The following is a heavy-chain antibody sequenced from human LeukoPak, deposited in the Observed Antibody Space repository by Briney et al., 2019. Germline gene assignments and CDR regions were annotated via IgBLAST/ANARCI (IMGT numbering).Heavy chain of an antibody. V-gene: IGHV3-23*01. D-gene: IGHD6-13*01. CDR2: ISGSGGST. CDR1: GFTFSSYA. CDR3: AHQAIGYSSSPFDY. Sequence: GGSPRLSCAASGFTFSSYAMSWVRQAPGKGLEWVSAISGSGGSTYYADSVKGRFTISRDNSKNTLYLQMNSLRAEDTAVYYCAHQAIGYSSSPFDYWGQGTLVTVSS. J-gene: IGHJ4*02.